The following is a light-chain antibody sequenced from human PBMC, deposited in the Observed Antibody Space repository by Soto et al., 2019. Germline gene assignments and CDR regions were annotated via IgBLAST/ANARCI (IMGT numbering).Light chain of an antibody. CDR1: QSVSSN. CDR3: QQYNNWPCT. CDR2: GAS. Sequence: EIVMTQSPATLSVSPGERATLSCRASQSVSSNLAWYQQKPGQAPRLLIYGASTRATGIPARFSGSGSETEFTLTISSLQSEDFAVYYCQQYNNWPCTFGQGTKLEIK. J-gene: IGKJ2*02. V-gene: IGKV3-15*01.